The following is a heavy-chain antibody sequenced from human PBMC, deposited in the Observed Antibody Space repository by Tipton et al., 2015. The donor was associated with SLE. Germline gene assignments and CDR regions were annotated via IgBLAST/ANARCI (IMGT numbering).Heavy chain of an antibody. CDR1: GFTISSYW. CDR2: IKQDGSEK. Sequence: SLRLSCAASGFTISSYWMSWVRQAPGKGLEWVANIKQDGSEKYYVDSVKGRFTISRDNAKNSLYLQMNSLRAEDTAVYYCARMPSEGTMVRGVTAYYFDYWGQGTLVTVSS. CDR3: ARMPSEGTMVRGVTAYYFDY. D-gene: IGHD3-10*01. V-gene: IGHV3-7*01. J-gene: IGHJ4*02.